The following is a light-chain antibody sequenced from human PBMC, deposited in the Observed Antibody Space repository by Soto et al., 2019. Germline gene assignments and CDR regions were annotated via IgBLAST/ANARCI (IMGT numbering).Light chain of an antibody. J-gene: IGKJ2*01. CDR3: QQYFDWPYT. CDR2: GAS. Sequence: EIVMTQSPATLSVSPGERATLSCRASQSVSSNLAWYQQKPGQAPRLLIYGASTRATGIPATFSGSGSVTEFTLTITSLQSEDFAFYYCQQYFDWPYTFGQGTKVDIK. CDR1: QSVSSN. V-gene: IGKV3-15*01.